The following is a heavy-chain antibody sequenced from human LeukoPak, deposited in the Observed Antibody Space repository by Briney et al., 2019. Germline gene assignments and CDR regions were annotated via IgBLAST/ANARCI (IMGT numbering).Heavy chain of an antibody. J-gene: IGHJ3*02. D-gene: IGHD3-22*01. Sequence: GGSLRLSCAASGFTFSSYGMHWVRQAPGKGLEWVAFIRYDGSNKYYADSVKGRFTISRDNSKNTLYLQMNSLRGEDTAVYYCAKSGPYYYDSSGYPARGNDAFDIWGQGTMVTVSS. CDR3: AKSGPYYYDSSGYPARGNDAFDI. V-gene: IGHV3-30*02. CDR2: IRYDGSNK. CDR1: GFTFSSYG.